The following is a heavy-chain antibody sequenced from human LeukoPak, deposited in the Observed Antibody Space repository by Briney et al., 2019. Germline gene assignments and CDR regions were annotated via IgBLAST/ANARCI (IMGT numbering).Heavy chain of an antibody. D-gene: IGHD3-10*01. CDR3: ASGDMVRGVISTFDY. CDR1: GYTFTSYG. Sequence: GASVKVSCKASGYTFTSYGISWVRQAPGQGLEWMGWISAYNGNTNYAQKLQGRVTMTTDTPTSTAYMELRSLRSDDTAVYYCASGDMVRGVISTFDYWGQGTLVTVSS. J-gene: IGHJ4*02. CDR2: ISAYNGNT. V-gene: IGHV1-18*01.